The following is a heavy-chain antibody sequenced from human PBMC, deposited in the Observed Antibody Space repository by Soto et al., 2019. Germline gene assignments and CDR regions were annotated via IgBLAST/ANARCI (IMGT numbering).Heavy chain of an antibody. CDR1: GGTFSSYT. CDR3: ARDQAGYYYDSSGYSWFDP. D-gene: IGHD3-22*01. V-gene: IGHV1-69*08. CDR2: IIPILGIA. J-gene: IGHJ5*02. Sequence: QVQLVQSGAEVKKPGSSVKVSCKASGGTFSSYTISWVRQAPGQGLEWMGRIIPILGIANYAQKFQGRVTITADKSTSTAYMELSSLRSEDTAVYYCARDQAGYYYDSSGYSWFDPWGQGTLVTVSS.